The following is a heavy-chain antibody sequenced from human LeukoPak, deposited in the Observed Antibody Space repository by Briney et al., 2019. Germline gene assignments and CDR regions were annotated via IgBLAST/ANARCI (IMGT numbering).Heavy chain of an antibody. D-gene: IGHD1-26*01. V-gene: IGHV3-21*01. CDR1: GFTFSSYS. Sequence: GGSLRLSCAASGFTFSSYSMNWVRQAPGKGLEWVSSISSSSSYIYYADSVKGRFTISRDNAKNSLYLQMTTLRAEDTAVYYCARDSGSYPTDYWGQGTMVTVPS. CDR3: ARDSGSYPTDY. CDR2: ISSSSSYI. J-gene: IGHJ4*02.